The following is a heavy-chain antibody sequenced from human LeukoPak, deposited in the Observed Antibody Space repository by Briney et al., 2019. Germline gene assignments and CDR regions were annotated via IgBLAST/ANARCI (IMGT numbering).Heavy chain of an antibody. V-gene: IGHV3-48*04. CDR1: GFTFSSYA. Sequence: GGSLRLSCATSGFTFSSYAMSWVRQAPGKGLEWVSYISSSGSTIYYADSVKGRFTISRDNAKNSLYLQMNSLRAEDTAVYYCARGHDSSGYPLFDYWGQGTLVTVSS. J-gene: IGHJ4*02. D-gene: IGHD3-22*01. CDR3: ARGHDSSGYPLFDY. CDR2: ISSSGSTI.